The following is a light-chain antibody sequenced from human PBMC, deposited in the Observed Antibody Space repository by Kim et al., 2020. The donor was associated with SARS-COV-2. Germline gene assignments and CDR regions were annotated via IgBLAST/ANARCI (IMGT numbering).Light chain of an antibody. CDR1: TGAVTSGYY. J-gene: IGLJ3*02. CDR2: STN. Sequence: PERPVTLTCASSTGAVTSGYYPSWFQQKPGQAPRALIYSTNNKHSWTPVRFSGSLLGGKAALTLSGVQPEDEAEYYCLLYYGGAWVFGGGTQLTVL. V-gene: IGLV7-43*01. CDR3: LLYYGGAWV.